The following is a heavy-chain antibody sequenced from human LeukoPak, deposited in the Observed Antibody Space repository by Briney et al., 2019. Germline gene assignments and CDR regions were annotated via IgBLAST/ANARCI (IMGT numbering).Heavy chain of an antibody. CDR1: GFTFSNAW. J-gene: IGHJ4*02. Sequence: GGSLRLSCAASGFTFSNAWMSWVRQAPGKGLEWVGRIKSKTDGGTTDYAAPVKGRFTISRDDSKNTLYLQMNSLKTEDTAVYYCTTDPSITMIVVVPKNFDHWGQGTLVTVSS. CDR3: TTDPSITMIVVVPKNFDH. V-gene: IGHV3-15*01. D-gene: IGHD3-22*01. CDR2: IKSKTDGGTT.